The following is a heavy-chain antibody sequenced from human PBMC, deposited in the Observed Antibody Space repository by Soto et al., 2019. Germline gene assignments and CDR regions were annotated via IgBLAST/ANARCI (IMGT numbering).Heavy chain of an antibody. CDR2: ISYDGSNK. J-gene: IGHJ4*02. CDR1: GFTFSSYA. V-gene: IGHV3-30-3*01. CDR3: ARGGGEFDY. D-gene: IGHD3-10*01. Sequence: QVQLEESGGGVVQPGRSLRLSCAASGFTFSSYAMHWVRQAPGKGLEWVAVISYDGSNKYYADSVKGRFTISRDNSKNTLYLQMNSLRAEDTAVYYCARGGGEFDYWGQGTLVTVSS.